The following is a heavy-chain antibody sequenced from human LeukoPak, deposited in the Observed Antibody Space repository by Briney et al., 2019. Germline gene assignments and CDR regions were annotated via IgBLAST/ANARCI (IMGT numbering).Heavy chain of an antibody. CDR3: ARELSSGWLDY. CDR2: IKQDGSEK. Sequence: GGSLRLSCAASGFTFSNYWMSWVRQAPVKGVEWVANIKQDGSEKYYVDSVNGRFIISRDNPKKSLYLQMNSLRAEDTAVYYCARELSSGWLDYWGQGTLVTVSS. D-gene: IGHD6-19*01. CDR1: GFTFSNYW. V-gene: IGHV3-7*01. J-gene: IGHJ4*02.